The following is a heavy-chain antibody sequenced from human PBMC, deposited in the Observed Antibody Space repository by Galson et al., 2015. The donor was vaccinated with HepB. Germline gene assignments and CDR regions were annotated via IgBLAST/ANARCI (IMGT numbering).Heavy chain of an antibody. J-gene: IGHJ5*02. CDR3: ARANYDFWSERYNWFDP. Sequence: ETLSLTCTVSGGSMSGYYWSWIRQPPRRGLEWIGYIYHSGNAYYNPSLKSRVTISVDTSNNRFALKLNSVTAADTAVYYCARANYDFWSERYNWFDPWGQGARVTVSS. V-gene: IGHV4-59*01. CDR2: IYHSGNA. CDR1: GGSMSGYY. D-gene: IGHD3/OR15-3a*01.